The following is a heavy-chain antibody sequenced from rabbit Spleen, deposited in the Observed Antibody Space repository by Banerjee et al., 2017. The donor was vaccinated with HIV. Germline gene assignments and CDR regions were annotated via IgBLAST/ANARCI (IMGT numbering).Heavy chain of an antibody. CDR1: GFSFSSNW. CDR2: IDTSDGDT. Sequence: QQQLEESGGGLVKPGGTLTLTCTVSGFSFSSNWICWVRQAPGKGLEWIACIDTSDGDTDYANWPKGRFTISKTSSTTVTLQVTSLTAADTATYFCARDLTGVIGWNFGWWGPGTLVTVS. J-gene: IGHJ6*01. CDR3: ARDLTGVIGWNFGW. D-gene: IGHD4-1*01. V-gene: IGHV1S45*01.